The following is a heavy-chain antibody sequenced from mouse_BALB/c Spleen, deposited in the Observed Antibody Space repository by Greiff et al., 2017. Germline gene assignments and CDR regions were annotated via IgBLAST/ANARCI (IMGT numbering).Heavy chain of an antibody. CDR2: INPSSGYT. D-gene: IGHD2-10*02. J-gene: IGHJ4*01. Sequence: QVHVKQSGAELARPGASVKMSCKASGYTFTSYTMHWVKQRPGQGLEWIGYINPSSGYTNYNQKFKDKATLTADKSSSTAYMQLSSLTSEDSAVYYCARGGYDAMDYWGQGTSVTVSS. V-gene: IGHV1-4*01. CDR3: ARGGYDAMDY. CDR1: GYTFTSYT.